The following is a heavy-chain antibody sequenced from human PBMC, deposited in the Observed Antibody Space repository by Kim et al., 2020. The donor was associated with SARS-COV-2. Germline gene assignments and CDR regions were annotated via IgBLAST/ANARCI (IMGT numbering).Heavy chain of an antibody. CDR3: ARDRPLWQGYYGMDV. J-gene: IGHJ6*02. D-gene: IGHD3-16*01. Sequence: AAVKGRFTISRDNSKNTLYLQMNSLRAEDTAVYYCARDRPLWQGYYGMDVWGQGTTVTVSS. V-gene: IGHV3-30*07.